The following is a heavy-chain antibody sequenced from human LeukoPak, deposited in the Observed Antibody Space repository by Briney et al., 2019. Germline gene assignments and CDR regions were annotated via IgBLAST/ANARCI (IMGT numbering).Heavy chain of an antibody. Sequence: SSETLSLTCIVSGDSFSSYQWSWVRQPAGKGLEWIGRIYTSGSTNYNPSLKSRVTMSVDTSKNQFSLKLSSVTAADTAVYYCARDVVAAPGTWDYWGQGTLVTVSS. CDR3: ARDVVAAPGTWDY. CDR1: GDSFSSYQ. CDR2: IYTSGST. J-gene: IGHJ4*02. D-gene: IGHD6-13*01. V-gene: IGHV4-4*07.